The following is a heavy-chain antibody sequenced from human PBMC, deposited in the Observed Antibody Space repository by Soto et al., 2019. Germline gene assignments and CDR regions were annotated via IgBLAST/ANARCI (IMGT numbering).Heavy chain of an antibody. CDR3: AREIAAAGDHDAFDI. Sequence: QVQLVESGGGVVQPGRSLRLSCAASGFTFSSYAISWVRQAPGQGLEWMGGIIPIFGTANYAQKFQGRVTITADKSTSTAYMELSSLRSEDTAVYYCAREIAAAGDHDAFDIWGQGTMVTVSS. CDR1: GFTFSSYA. V-gene: IGHV1-69*06. J-gene: IGHJ3*02. CDR2: IIPIFGTA. D-gene: IGHD6-13*01.